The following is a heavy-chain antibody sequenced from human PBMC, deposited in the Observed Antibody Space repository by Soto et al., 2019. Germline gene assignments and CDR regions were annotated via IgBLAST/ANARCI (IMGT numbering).Heavy chain of an antibody. CDR2: ISGSGSNT. Sequence: PGGSLRLSCAASGFTFSSYAMSWVRQAPGKGPEWVSGISGSGSNTYYADSVKGRFTLSRDNSKNTLYLQMNSLRDEDTAVYYCARSPRRDEYNFYFDYWGQGTLVTVSA. CDR1: GFTFSSYA. J-gene: IGHJ4*02. D-gene: IGHD1-20*01. V-gene: IGHV3-23*01. CDR3: ARSPRRDEYNFYFDY.